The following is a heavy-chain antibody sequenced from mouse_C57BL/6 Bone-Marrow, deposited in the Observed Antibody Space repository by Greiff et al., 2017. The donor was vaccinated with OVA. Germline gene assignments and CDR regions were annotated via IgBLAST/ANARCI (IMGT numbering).Heavy chain of an antibody. CDR1: GYTFTSYW. V-gene: IGHV1-64*01. CDR2: IHPNSGST. Sequence: VQLQQPGAELVMPGASVKLSCKASGYTFTSYWMHWVKQRPGQGLEWIGMIHPNSGSTNYNEKFKSKATLTVDKSSSTAYMQLSSLTSEDSAVYYCARGIYYGYHGNYFDYWGQGTTLTVSS. J-gene: IGHJ2*01. D-gene: IGHD2-2*01. CDR3: ARGIYYGYHGNYFDY.